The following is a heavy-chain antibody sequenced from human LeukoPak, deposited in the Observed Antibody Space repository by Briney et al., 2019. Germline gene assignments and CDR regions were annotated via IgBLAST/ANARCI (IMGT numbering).Heavy chain of an antibody. D-gene: IGHD3-3*01. Sequence: PGGSLRLSCAASGFTFSSYWMHRVRQAPGKGLVWVSRINSDGSSTSYADSVKGRFTISRDNAKNTLYLQMNSLRAEDTAVYYCARDLSGTYYDFRSGYYDWYFDLWGRGTLVTVSS. J-gene: IGHJ2*01. V-gene: IGHV3-74*01. CDR1: GFTFSSYW. CDR3: ARDLSGTYYDFRSGYYDWYFDL. CDR2: INSDGSST.